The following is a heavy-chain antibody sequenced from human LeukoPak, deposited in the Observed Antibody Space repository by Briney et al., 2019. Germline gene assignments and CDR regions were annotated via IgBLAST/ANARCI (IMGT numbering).Heavy chain of an antibody. CDR2: ISGSGGST. J-gene: IGHJ4*02. D-gene: IGHD5-18*01. V-gene: IGHV3-23*01. CDR1: GFTFSSYA. CDR3: TTERWMHTAMVTDY. Sequence: GGSLRLPCAASGFTFSSYAMSWVRQAPGKGLEWVSAISGSGGSTYYADSVKGRFTISRDNSKNTLYLQMNSLRAEDTAVYYCTTERWMHTAMVTDYWGQGTLVTVSS.